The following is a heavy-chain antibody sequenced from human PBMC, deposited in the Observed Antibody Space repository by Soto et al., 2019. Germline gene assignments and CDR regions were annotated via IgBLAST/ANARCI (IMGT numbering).Heavy chain of an antibody. CDR1: GDTFSSYT. J-gene: IGHJ5*02. CDR3: ATAVRYCSSTSCPFDP. D-gene: IGHD2-2*01. Sequence: QVQLVQSGAEVKKPGSSVKVSCKASGDTFSSYTINWVRQAPGQGLEWMGRVIPMVSIASYAQKFEGRVTITADKFTSTAYMELSSLRSEDTAVYFCATAVRYCSSTSCPFDPWGQGTLVTVSS. CDR2: VIPMVSIA. V-gene: IGHV1-69*02.